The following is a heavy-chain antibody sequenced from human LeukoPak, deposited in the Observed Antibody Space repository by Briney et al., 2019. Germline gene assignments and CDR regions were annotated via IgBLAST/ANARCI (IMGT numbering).Heavy chain of an antibody. D-gene: IGHD3-3*02. Sequence: SETLSLTCTVSSGSISSSTYYWGWIRHAPGKGLEWIGNIYYSGGTYYNPSLKSRVTISVDTSKNHFSLKLSSVTAADTAVYYCARQLGERDPLGYFDLWGRGTLVTVSS. V-gene: IGHV4-39*01. CDR3: ARQLGERDPLGYFDL. CDR2: IYYSGGT. J-gene: IGHJ2*01. CDR1: SGSISSSTYY.